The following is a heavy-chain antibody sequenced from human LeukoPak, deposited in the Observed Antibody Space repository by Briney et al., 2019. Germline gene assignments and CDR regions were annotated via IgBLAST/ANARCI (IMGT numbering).Heavy chain of an antibody. Sequence: SETLSLTCTVSGGSISSSSYYWGWIRQPPGKGLEWIGSIYYSGSTYYNPSLKSRVTMSVDTSKNQFSLKLSSVTAADTAVYYCARAAIAAAGIRPYYYYYYMDVWGKGATVTVSS. CDR1: GGSISSSSYY. CDR2: IYYSGST. D-gene: IGHD6-13*01. V-gene: IGHV4-39*07. CDR3: ARAAIAAAGIRPYYYYYYMDV. J-gene: IGHJ6*03.